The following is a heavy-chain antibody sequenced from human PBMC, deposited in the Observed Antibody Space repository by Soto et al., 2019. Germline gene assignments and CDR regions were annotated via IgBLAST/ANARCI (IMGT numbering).Heavy chain of an antibody. D-gene: IGHD4-4*01. CDR1: GGSISSGDYY. V-gene: IGHV4-30-4*01. Sequence: PSETLSLTCTVSGGSISSGDYYWSWIRQPPGKGLEWIGYIYYSGSTYYNPSLKSRVTISVDTSKNQFSLKLSSVTAADTAVYYCARDYSNYEGYYYGMDVWGQATTVTV. CDR3: ARDYSNYEGYYYGMDV. CDR2: IYYSGST. J-gene: IGHJ6*02.